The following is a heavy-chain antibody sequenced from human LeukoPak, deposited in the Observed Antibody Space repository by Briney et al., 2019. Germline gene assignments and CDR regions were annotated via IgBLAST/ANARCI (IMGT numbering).Heavy chain of an antibody. V-gene: IGHV4-34*01. J-gene: IGHJ6*03. CDR2: INHSGST. Sequence: PSETPSLTCAVYGGSFSGYYWSWIRQPPGKGLEWIGEINHSGSTNYNPSLKSRVTISVDTSKNQFSLKLSSVTAADTAVYYCARGPRYVDVWGKGTTVTVSS. CDR1: GGSFSGYY. CDR3: ARGPRYVDV.